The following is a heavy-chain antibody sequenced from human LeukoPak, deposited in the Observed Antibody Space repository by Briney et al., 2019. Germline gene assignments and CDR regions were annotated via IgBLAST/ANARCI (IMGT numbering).Heavy chain of an antibody. D-gene: IGHD2-15*01. CDR1: GFTFSSYA. Sequence: GGSLRLSCAASGFTFSSYAMSWVRQAPGKGLEWVSAICGSGGSTYYADSVKGRFTISRDDSKDTPYLQMNSLRAEDTAIYYCAKSRTGSCYSSVYSWGQGTLVTVSS. CDR2: ICGSGGST. CDR3: AKSRTGSCYSSVYS. J-gene: IGHJ4*02. V-gene: IGHV3-23*01.